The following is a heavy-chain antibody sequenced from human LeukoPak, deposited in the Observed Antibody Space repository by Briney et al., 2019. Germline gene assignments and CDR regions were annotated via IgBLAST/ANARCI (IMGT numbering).Heavy chain of an antibody. CDR2: TYYRSKWYN. D-gene: IGHD3-22*01. CDR3: ARVYYYDSSGYYYPSGNWFDP. V-gene: IGHV6-1*01. J-gene: IGHJ5*02. CDR1: GDSVSSNSAA. Sequence: SQTLSLTYAISGDSVSSNSAAWNWIRQSPSRGLEWLGRTYYRSKWYNDYAVSVKSRITINPDTSKNQFSLQLNSVTPEDTAVYYCARVYYYDSSGYYYPSGNWFDPWGQGTLVTVSS.